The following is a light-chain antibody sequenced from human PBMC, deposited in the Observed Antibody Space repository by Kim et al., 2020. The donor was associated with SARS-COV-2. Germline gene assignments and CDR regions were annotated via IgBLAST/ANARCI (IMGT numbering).Light chain of an antibody. CDR2: SNN. CDR1: SLTNFY. V-gene: IGLV3-19*01. Sequence: SSELTQDPAVSVALGQTVRITCQGDSLTNFYASWYQQLPGAAPNLLIYSNNQRPSGIPDRFSGSRSGTSASLAISGLQSGDEADYYCAVWDDSLKQGVFGGGTQLTVL. CDR3: AVWDDSLKQGV. J-gene: IGLJ3*02.